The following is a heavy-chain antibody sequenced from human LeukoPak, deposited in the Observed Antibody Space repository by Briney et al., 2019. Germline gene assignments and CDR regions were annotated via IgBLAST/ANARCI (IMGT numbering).Heavy chain of an antibody. J-gene: IGHJ4*02. CDR2: IWYDGSNK. CDR1: GFTFSSYG. D-gene: IGHD1/OR15-1a*01. Sequence: GGSLRLSCAASGFTFSSYGMHWVRQAPGKGLEWVAVIWYDGSNKYYADSVKGRFTISRDDAKNSLYLQMNSLRAEDTAVYYCAREKEQAWYYFDYWGQGTLVTVSS. V-gene: IGHV3-33*01. CDR3: AREKEQAWYYFDY.